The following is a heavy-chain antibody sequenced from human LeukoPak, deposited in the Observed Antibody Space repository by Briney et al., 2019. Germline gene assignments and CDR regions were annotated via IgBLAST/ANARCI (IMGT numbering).Heavy chain of an antibody. CDR1: GGTFSSYA. CDR2: IIPIFGTA. J-gene: IGHJ5*02. V-gene: IGHV1-69*13. Sequence: ASVKVSCKASGGTFSSYAISWVRQAPGQGLEWMGGIIPIFGTANYAQKFQGRVTITADESTSTAYMELSSLRSEDTAVYYCARERATGVYDWFDPWGQGTLVTVSS. CDR3: ARERATGVYDWFDP. D-gene: IGHD5/OR15-5a*01.